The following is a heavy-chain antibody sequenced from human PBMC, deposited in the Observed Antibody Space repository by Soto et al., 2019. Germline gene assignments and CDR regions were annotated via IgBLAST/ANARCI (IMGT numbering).Heavy chain of an antibody. J-gene: IGHJ6*02. CDR3: ARGKGMEENYYYYGLDI. CDR2: INGGTGQT. D-gene: IGHD1-1*01. V-gene: IGHV1-3*01. Sequence: GASVNVSCKASGYTFTTHAMHWVRQAPGQSLEWMGWINGGTGQTKHSQRFQGRVNITRDTSASTAYMELSSLRSEDTAVYYCARGKGMEENYYYYGLDIWGQGTTVTVS. CDR1: GYTFTTHA.